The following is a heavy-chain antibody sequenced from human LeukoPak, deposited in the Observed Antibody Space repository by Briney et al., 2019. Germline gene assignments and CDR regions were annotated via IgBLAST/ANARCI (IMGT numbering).Heavy chain of an antibody. CDR3: ARPDYSNYVRYFDWLTRFDY. CDR2: INPNGGGT. Sequence: ASVKVSCKASGYTFTGYYMHWLRQAPGQGLEWMGRINPNGGGTNYAQKFQGRVTMTRDTSISTAYMELSRLRSDDTAVYYCARPDYSNYVRYFDWLTRFDYWGQGTLVTVSS. V-gene: IGHV1-2*06. D-gene: IGHD3-9*01. CDR1: GYTFTGYY. J-gene: IGHJ4*02.